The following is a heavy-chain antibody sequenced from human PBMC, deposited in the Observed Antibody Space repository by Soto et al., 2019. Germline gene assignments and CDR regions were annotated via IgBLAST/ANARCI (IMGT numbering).Heavy chain of an antibody. Sequence: KPSETLSLTCTVSGGSISSSSYYWGWIRQPPGKGLEWIGSIYYSGSTYYNPSLKSRVTISVDTSKNQFSLKLSSVTAADTAVYYCANEVIDSKKYYYGMDVWGQGTTVTVSS. J-gene: IGHJ6*02. CDR3: ANEVIDSKKYYYGMDV. D-gene: IGHD3-22*01. CDR1: GGSISSSSYY. V-gene: IGHV4-39*01. CDR2: IYYSGST.